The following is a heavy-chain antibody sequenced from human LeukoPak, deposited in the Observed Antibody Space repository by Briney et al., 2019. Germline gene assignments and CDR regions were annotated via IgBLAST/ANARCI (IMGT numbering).Heavy chain of an antibody. J-gene: IGHJ6*04. CDR1: GLSFSSYG. CDR3: AELGITMIGGV. CDR2: IQYDGSNK. V-gene: IGHV3-30*12. D-gene: IGHD3-10*02. Sequence: GGSLRLSCAASGLSFSSYGMHWVRQAPGKGLEWVAFIQYDGSNKFYADSVKGRFTISRDNSKNTLYLQMNSLRAEDTAVYYCAELGITMIGGVWGKGTTVTISS.